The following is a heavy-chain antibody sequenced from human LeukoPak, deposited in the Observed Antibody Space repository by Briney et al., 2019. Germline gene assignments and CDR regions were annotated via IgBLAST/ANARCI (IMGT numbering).Heavy chain of an antibody. V-gene: IGHV3-30-3*01. J-gene: IGHJ4*02. CDR1: GFTFSSSA. Sequence: GGSLRLSCAASGFTFSSSAMSWVRQAPGKGLEWVAAISYDGSNKYYADSVRGRLTISRDNSKNTLYLQMNSLRAEDTAVYYCARAGRADGDYHYFDYWGQGTLVTVSS. D-gene: IGHD4-17*01. CDR2: ISYDGSNK. CDR3: ARAGRADGDYHYFDY.